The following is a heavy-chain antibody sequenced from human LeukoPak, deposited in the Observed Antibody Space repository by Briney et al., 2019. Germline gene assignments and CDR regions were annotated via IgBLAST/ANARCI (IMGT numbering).Heavy chain of an antibody. D-gene: IGHD2-2*01. CDR3: AKSRIPAAFFYYFDY. J-gene: IGHJ4*02. Sequence: GGSLRLSCAASGFTFSSYAMSWVRQAPGKGLEWVSAISGSGGSTYYADSVKGRFTISGDNSKNTLYLQMNSLRAEDTAVYYCAKSRIPAAFFYYFDYWGQGTLVTVSS. CDR2: ISGSGGST. V-gene: IGHV3-23*01. CDR1: GFTFSSYA.